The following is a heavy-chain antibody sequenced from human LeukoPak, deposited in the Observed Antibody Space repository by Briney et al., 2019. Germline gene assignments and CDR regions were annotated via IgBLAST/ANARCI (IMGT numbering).Heavy chain of an antibody. J-gene: IGHJ4*02. V-gene: IGHV4-30-4*08. CDR2: IYYSGST. Sequence: SEALSLTCTVSGGSISSGDYYWSWIRQPPGKGLEWIGYIYYSGSTYYNSSLKSRVTISVDTSKNQFSLKLSSVTAADTAVYYCARGVLRFLEWLKYYLDYWGQGTLVTVSS. CDR1: GGSISSGDYY. D-gene: IGHD3-3*01. CDR3: ARGVLRFLEWLKYYLDY.